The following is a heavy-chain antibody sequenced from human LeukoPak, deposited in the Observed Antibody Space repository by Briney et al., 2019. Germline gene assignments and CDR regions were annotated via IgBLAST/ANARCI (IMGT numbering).Heavy chain of an antibody. CDR1: GGTFSSYA. J-gene: IGHJ3*02. CDR2: IIPIFGTA. V-gene: IGHV1-69*05. D-gene: IGHD1-26*01. Sequence: ASVKVSCKASGGTFSSYAISWVRQAPGQGLEWMGRIIPIFGTANYAQKFQGRVTITTDESTSTAYMELRSLRSDDTAVYYCAREGSYYGPKRAFDIWGQGTMVTVSS. CDR3: AREGSYYGPKRAFDI.